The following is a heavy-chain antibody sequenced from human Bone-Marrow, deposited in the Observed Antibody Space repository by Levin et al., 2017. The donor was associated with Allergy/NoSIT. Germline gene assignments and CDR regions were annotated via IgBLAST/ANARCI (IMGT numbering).Heavy chain of an antibody. CDR2: ISNDGAAT. CDR1: GFTFNTYP. Sequence: GESLKISCAASGFTFNTYPFHWVRQAPGKGLEWLAVISNDGAATSYADSVKGRFTFSRDNAKNTLSLQMDSLKVEDTAVYYCAREGYSSGRAGTFDYWGQGSLVTVSS. CDR3: AREGYSSGRAGTFDY. J-gene: IGHJ4*02. D-gene: IGHD3-22*01. V-gene: IGHV3-30-3*01.